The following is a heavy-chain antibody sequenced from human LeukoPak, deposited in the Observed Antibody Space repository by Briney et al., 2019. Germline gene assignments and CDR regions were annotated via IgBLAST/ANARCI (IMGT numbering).Heavy chain of an antibody. CDR2: ISTTSTSI. CDR3: ARGVGATHFDC. CDR1: GFAFSSYS. J-gene: IGHJ4*02. D-gene: IGHD1-26*01. Sequence: GGSLRLSCEVSGFAFSSYSMNWVREAPGRGPEWVSLISTTSTSIYYTDSVKGRFTVSRDNAKNTLYLQMNSLRAEDTAVYYCARGVGATHFDCWGQGTLVTVST. V-gene: IGHV3-21*06.